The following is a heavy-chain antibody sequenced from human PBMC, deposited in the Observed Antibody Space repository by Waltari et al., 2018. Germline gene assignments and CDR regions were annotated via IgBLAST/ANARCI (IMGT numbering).Heavy chain of an antibody. Sequence: EVKLVESGGALAQPGGSLKLSCVVSGFSVREWEVNWYRQGPGGGLGWLSYISVSGTTIAYSDSVRGRFTMSRDNGRNSLFLEMTRLTVQDTAVYYCSRGGFFGVEWGQGTLVTVSS. V-gene: IGHV3-48*03. J-gene: IGHJ4*02. D-gene: IGHD3-10*01. CDR2: ISVSGTTI. CDR3: SRGGFFGVE. CDR1: GFSVREWE.